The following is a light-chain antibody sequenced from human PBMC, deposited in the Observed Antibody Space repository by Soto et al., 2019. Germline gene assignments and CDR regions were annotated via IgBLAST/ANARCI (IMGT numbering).Light chain of an antibody. CDR3: QEYNAYSMT. J-gene: IGKJ5*01. Sequence: RVTNTCLACQSISDSLAWYQQKPWKAPDLLISDVSKLERGVASRYSGSGSGTACTLTISSMQSDDLATYYCQEYNAYSMTFGQGTLLE. CDR2: DVS. V-gene: IGKV1-5*01. CDR1: QSISDS.